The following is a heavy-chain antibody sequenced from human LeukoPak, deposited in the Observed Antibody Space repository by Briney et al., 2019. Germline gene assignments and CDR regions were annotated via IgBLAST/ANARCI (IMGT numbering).Heavy chain of an antibody. Sequence: LETLSLTCAVSGGAISSYYWGWIRQPPGKGLEWIGYINYSGSSNHNPSLKSRVTISVDTSKNQFSLKLSSVTAADTAVYYCARGTIAMAGILDCWGQGTLVTVSS. CDR1: GGAISSYY. CDR2: INYSGSS. V-gene: IGHV4-59*01. D-gene: IGHD6-19*01. CDR3: ARGTIAMAGILDC. J-gene: IGHJ4*02.